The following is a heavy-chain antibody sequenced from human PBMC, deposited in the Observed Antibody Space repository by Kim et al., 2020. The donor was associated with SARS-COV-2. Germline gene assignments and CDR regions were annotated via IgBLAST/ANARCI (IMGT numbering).Heavy chain of an antibody. CDR1: GYTFTAYY. V-gene: IGHV1-2*02. J-gene: IGHJ4*02. Sequence: ASVKVSCKASGYTFTAYYIHWVRQAPGQRPEWMGWINPDSGNTHYPQKFQGRGAMTRDTSISTVYLELDRLRSDDTAVYFCARGRGGEDNGYIPDYWGPGTLGTVSS. CDR2: INPDSGNT. D-gene: IGHD5-12*01. CDR3: ARGRGGEDNGYIPDY.